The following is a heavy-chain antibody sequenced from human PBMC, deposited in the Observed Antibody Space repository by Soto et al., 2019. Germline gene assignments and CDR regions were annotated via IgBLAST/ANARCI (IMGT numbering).Heavy chain of an antibody. CDR1: GGSISSYY. J-gene: IGHJ6*02. CDR3: ARVREYSSGWSPYYYYYGMEV. Sequence: SETLSLTCTVSGGSISSYYWSWIRQPPGKGLEWIGYIYYSGSTNYNPSLKSRVTISVDTSKNQFSLKLSSVTAADTAVYYCARVREYSSGWSPYYYYYGMEVWGQGTTVTVSS. CDR2: IYYSGST. V-gene: IGHV4-59*01. D-gene: IGHD6-19*01.